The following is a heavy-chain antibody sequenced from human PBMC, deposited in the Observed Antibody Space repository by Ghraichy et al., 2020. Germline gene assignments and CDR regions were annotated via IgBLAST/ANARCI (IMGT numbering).Heavy chain of an antibody. D-gene: IGHD6-19*01. Sequence: GGSPRLSCAASGFSFSTYAMSWVRQAPGKGLEWVSSTTYSGGNSFYADSVKGRFTISRDNSKNTLHLQMESLRAEDTAVYYCTKVVLSSGWAHGMDVWGQGTTVTVSS. J-gene: IGHJ6*02. CDR3: TKVVLSSGWAHGMDV. CDR1: GFSFSTYA. V-gene: IGHV3-23*01. CDR2: TTYSGGNS.